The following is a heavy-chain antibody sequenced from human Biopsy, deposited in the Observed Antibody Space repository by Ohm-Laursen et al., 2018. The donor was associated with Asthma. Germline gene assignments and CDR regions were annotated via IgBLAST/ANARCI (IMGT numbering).Heavy chain of an antibody. CDR3: ARKAGSCISRTCYSLDF. V-gene: IGHV1-69*13. D-gene: IGHD2-2*01. J-gene: IGHJ4*02. CDR1: GGTFNTYV. Sequence: VKISCKPLGGTFNTYVIGWVRQAPGQGLEWMGGINSVFGITTYPQKFQDRVTITADDSTSTVYMELSSLRSEDTAVYYCARKAGSCISRTCYSLDFWGQGTLVTVSS. CDR2: INSVFGIT.